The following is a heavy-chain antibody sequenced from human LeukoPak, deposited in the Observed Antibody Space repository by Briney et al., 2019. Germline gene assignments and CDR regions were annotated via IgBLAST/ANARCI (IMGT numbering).Heavy chain of an antibody. CDR1: GGSISSGGYY. Sequence: SETLSLTCTVSGGSISSGGYYWSWIRQHPGKGLEWIGYIYYSGSTYYNPSLKSRVTISVDTSKNQFSLKLSSVTAADTAVYYCARGRQPLGYYYYMDVRGKGTTVTVSS. CDR2: IYYSGST. V-gene: IGHV4-31*03. CDR3: ARGRQPLGYYYYMDV. D-gene: IGHD5-18*01. J-gene: IGHJ6*03.